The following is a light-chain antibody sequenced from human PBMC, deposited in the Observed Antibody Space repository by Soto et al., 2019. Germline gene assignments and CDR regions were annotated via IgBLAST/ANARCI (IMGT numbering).Light chain of an antibody. J-gene: IGKJ1*01. V-gene: IGKV3-20*01. CDR2: AAS. Sequence: IGLTHSLGTLSLSPGERATLSCRASQSVSSTKLAWYQQKPGQAPRLLIYAASSRAAGIPDRFSGSGSGTDFTLTISRLEPEDFAVYYCQYFGNSGTFGQGTKVDIK. CDR3: QYFGNSGT. CDR1: QSVSSTK.